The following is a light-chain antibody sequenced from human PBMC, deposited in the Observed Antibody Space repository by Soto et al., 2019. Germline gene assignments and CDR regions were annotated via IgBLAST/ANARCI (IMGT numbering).Light chain of an antibody. CDR2: GAC. CDR3: QKSTNWPQIT. J-gene: IGKJ5*01. V-gene: IGKV3-15*01. Sequence: EIVMKQSPATGPGFPREPASLSFRPSLSVSNNLAWYQQKPGQAPRLIIYGACTRATGIPDRFSGRGSGTEFTLTIRRLKSEDFAVYYCQKSTNWPQITFGKGHRVEIK. CDR1: LSVSNN.